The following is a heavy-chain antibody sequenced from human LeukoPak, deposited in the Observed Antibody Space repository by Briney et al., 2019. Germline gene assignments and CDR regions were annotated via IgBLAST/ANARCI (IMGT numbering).Heavy chain of an antibody. CDR3: AKDLRGVPAAI. CDR2: ISYDGSNK. D-gene: IGHD2-2*01. Sequence: PGGSLRLSCAASGFTFSSYGMHWVRQAPGKGLEWVAVISYDGSNKYYADSVKGRFTISRDNSKNTLYLQMNSLRAEDTAVYYCAKDLRGVPAAIWGQGTLVTVSS. V-gene: IGHV3-30*18. CDR1: GFTFSSYG. J-gene: IGHJ4*02.